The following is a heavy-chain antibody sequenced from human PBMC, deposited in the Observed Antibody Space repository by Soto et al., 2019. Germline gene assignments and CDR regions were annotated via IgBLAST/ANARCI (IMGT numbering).Heavy chain of an antibody. D-gene: IGHD3-10*01. V-gene: IGHV4-39*01. CDR3: GGPLPPKFEPRLGYYGMDV. J-gene: IGHJ6*02. CDR2: IYYSGTT. CDR1: GGSISGSSHF. Sequence: SETLSLTCTVSGGSISGSSHFWGWIRQPPGKGLEWIGSIYYSGTTYYNPSLKSRVTIFVDTSKNQFSLKLSSVTAADAAVYYCGGPLPPKFEPRLGYYGMDVWGQGTTVTVSS.